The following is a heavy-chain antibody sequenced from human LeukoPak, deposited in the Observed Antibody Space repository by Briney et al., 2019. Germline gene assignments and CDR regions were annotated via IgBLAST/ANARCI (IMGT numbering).Heavy chain of an antibody. V-gene: IGHV1-69*05. D-gene: IGHD2-15*01. CDR1: GGTFSSYA. J-gene: IGHJ4*02. CDR2: IIPIFGTA. Sequence: ASVKVSCKASGGTFSSYAISWVRQAPGQGLEWMGRIIPIFGTANYAQKFQGRVTITTDASTSTAYMELSSLRSEDTAVYYCARQYCSGGSCYPDPGHSPLDYWGQGTLVTVSS. CDR3: ARQYCSGGSCYPDPGHSPLDY.